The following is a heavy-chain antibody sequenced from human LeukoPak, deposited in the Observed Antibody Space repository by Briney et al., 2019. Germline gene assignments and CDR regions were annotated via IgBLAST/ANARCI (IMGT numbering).Heavy chain of an antibody. V-gene: IGHV3-21*01. CDR2: ISSSSSYI. J-gene: IGHJ5*02. CDR1: GFTFSIYS. Sequence: VGSLRLSCAASGFTFSIYSMNWVRQAPGKGLEWVSSISSSSSYIYYADSVKGRFTISRDNAKNSLYLQMNSLRAEDTAVYYCARDRPYCSSTSCYNGWFDPWGQGTLVTVSS. CDR3: ARDRPYCSSTSCYNGWFDP. D-gene: IGHD2-2*02.